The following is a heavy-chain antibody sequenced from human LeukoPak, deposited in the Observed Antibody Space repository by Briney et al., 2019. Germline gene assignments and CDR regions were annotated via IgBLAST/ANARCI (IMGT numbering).Heavy chain of an antibody. D-gene: IGHD2-8*01. Sequence: ASVKVSCKASGYTFTSNGISWVRQAPGQGLEWMGWISAYNGNTNYAQKLQGRVTMTTDTSTSTAYMELRSLRSDDTDVYYCARARIYCTNGVCFGGVNWFDPWGQGTLVTVSS. CDR3: ARARIYCTNGVCFGGVNWFDP. J-gene: IGHJ5*02. CDR2: ISAYNGNT. V-gene: IGHV1-18*01. CDR1: GYTFTSNG.